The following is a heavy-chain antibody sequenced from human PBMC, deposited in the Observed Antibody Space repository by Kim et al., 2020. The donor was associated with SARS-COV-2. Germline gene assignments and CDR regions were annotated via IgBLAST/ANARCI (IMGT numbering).Heavy chain of an antibody. CDR1: GGSVSSGSYY. CDR2: IYYSGST. V-gene: IGHV4-61*01. J-gene: IGHJ6*02. CDR3: ARDRVLADFWSGYYKYYYYYGMDV. D-gene: IGHD3-3*01. Sequence: SETLSLTCTVSGGSVSSGSYYWSWIRQPPGKGLEWIGYIYYSGSTNYNPSLKSRVTISVDTSKNQFSLKLSSVTAADTAVYYCARDRVLADFWSGYYKYYYYYGMDVWGQGTTVTVSS.